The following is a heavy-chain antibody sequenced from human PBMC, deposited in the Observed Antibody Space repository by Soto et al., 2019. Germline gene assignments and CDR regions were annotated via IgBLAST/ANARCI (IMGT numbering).Heavy chain of an antibody. Sequence: EVQLLESGGGLVQPGGSLRLSCAASGFTFSSYAMSWVRQAPGKGLEWVSAISGSGGSTYYADSVKGRFTISRDNSKNTLYLQMNSLRAEDTAVYYCARSSVGVVEPAALGGYFQHWGQGTLVTVSS. CDR2: ISGSGGST. V-gene: IGHV3-23*01. CDR3: ARSSVGVVEPAALGGYFQH. CDR1: GFTFSSYA. J-gene: IGHJ1*01. D-gene: IGHD2-2*01.